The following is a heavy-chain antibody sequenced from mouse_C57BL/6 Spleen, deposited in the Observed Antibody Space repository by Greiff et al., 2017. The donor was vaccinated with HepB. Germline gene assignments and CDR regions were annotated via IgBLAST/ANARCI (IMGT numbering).Heavy chain of an antibody. CDR1: GFTFSDYY. CDR3: ARAGGRGYFDY. V-gene: IGHV5-16*01. Sequence: EVQVVESEGGLVQPGSSMKLSCTASGFTFSDYYMAWVRQVPEKGLEWVANINYDGSSTYYLDSLKSRFIISRDNAKNILYLQMSSLKSEDTATYYCARAGGRGYFDYWGQGTTLTVSS. CDR2: INYDGSST. J-gene: IGHJ2*01.